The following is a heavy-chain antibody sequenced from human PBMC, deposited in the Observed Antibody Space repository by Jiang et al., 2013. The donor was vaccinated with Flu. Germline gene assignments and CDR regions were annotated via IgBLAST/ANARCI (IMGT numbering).Heavy chain of an antibody. Sequence: QLVESGAEVKKPGASVKVSCKASGYTFTSYAMHWVRQAPGQRLEWMGWINAGNGNTKYSQKFQGRVTITRDTSASTAYMELSSLRSEDTAVYYCARDGRFGELLGSYFDYWGQGTLVTVSS. CDR3: ARDGRFGELLGSYFDY. D-gene: IGHD3-10*01. V-gene: IGHV1-3*01. CDR1: GYTFTSYA. CDR2: INAGNGNT. J-gene: IGHJ4*02.